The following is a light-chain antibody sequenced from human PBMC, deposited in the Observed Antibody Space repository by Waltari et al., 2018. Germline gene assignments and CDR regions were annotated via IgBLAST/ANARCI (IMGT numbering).Light chain of an antibody. CDR2: ANN. J-gene: IGLJ3*02. CDR3: ATWDDSLGGPV. Sequence: QSVLTQSPSAAATPGQRVSFSCSGSSFNIGDNTVIWYQHPPGAAPKLLIYANNQRPSGVPDRFSASKSGTSASLAISGLQSEDEALYYCATWDDSLGGPVFGGGTKVTVL. V-gene: IGLV1-44*01. CDR1: SFNIGDNT.